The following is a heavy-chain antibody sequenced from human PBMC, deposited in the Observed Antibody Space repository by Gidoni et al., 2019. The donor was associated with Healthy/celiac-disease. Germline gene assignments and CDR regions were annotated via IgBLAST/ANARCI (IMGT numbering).Heavy chain of an antibody. V-gene: IGHV4-34*01. D-gene: IGHD6-19*01. Sequence: QVQLQQWGAGLLKPSETLSLTCAVLAGSFSGYYLSWTRQPPGKGLEWLGEINHSGSTNYNPSLKSRVTISVDTSKNQCSLKLSSVTAADTAVYYCARRGMYSSGWLAYWGQGTLVTVSS. CDR3: ARRGMYSSGWLAY. J-gene: IGHJ4*02. CDR2: INHSGST. CDR1: AGSFSGYY.